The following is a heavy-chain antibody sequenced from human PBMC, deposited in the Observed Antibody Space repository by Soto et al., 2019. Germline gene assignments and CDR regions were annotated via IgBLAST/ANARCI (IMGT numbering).Heavy chain of an antibody. CDR1: GFSFGASW. CDR2: IKYDGSKI. Sequence: GSLRLSCAASGFSFGASWMAWVRQAPGKGLEWVADIKYDGSKINYADSVKGRFTISRDNAKNTLYLQMNSLRAEDTAVYYCARDSADIVVVPAAMNYYYYMDVWGKGTTVTVSS. V-gene: IGHV3-7*01. J-gene: IGHJ6*03. CDR3: ARDSADIVVVPAAMNYYYYMDV. D-gene: IGHD2-2*01.